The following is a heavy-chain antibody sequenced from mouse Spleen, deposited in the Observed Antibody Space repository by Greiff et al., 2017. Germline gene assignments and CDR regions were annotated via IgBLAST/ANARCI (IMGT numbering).Heavy chain of an antibody. V-gene: IGHV5-9*01. Sequence: EVKLVESGGGLVKPGGSLKLSCAASGFTFSSYTMSWVRQTPEKRLEWVATISGGGGNTYYPDSVKGRFTISRDNAKNTLYLQMSSLRSEDTALYYCARQQASRFDYWGQGTTLTVSS. J-gene: IGHJ2*01. CDR1: GFTFSSYT. CDR2: ISGGGGNT. D-gene: IGHD3-2*02. CDR3: ARQQASRFDY.